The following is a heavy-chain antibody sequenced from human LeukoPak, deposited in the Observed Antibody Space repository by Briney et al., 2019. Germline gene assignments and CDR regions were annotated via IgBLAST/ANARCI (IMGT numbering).Heavy chain of an antibody. CDR3: AKDQGRNYYYYYYGMDV. Sequence: GGSLRLSCAASGFTFSSYWMNWVRQAPGKGLVWVSRIASDGSSTTYADSVKGRFSISRDNAKNTLYLQMNSLRAEDTAVYYCAKDQGRNYYYYYYGMDVWGQGTTVTVSS. J-gene: IGHJ6*02. CDR1: GFTFSSYW. CDR2: IASDGSST. V-gene: IGHV3-74*01.